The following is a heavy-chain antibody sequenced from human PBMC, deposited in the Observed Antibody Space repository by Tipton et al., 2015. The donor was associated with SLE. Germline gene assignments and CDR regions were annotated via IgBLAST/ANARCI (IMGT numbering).Heavy chain of an antibody. D-gene: IGHD6-13*01. J-gene: IGHJ4*02. V-gene: IGHV3-48*03. CDR1: GFTFSSYE. Sequence: SLRLSCAASGFTFSSYEMNWVRQAPGKGLEWVSYISSSGSTIYYADSVKGRFTISRDNAKNSLYLQMNSLRAEDTAVYYCARDHPVAAAGPLDYWGQGTLVTVSS. CDR2: ISSSGSTI. CDR3: ARDHPVAAAGPLDY.